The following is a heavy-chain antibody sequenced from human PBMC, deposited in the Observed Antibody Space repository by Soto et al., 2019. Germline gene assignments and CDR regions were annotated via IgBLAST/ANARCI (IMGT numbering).Heavy chain of an antibody. D-gene: IGHD6-13*01. CDR1: GGTFSSYA. CDR3: ARGPDFAAAVDY. J-gene: IGHJ4*02. CDR2: IIPIFGTA. V-gene: IGHV1-69*12. Sequence: QVQLVQSGAEVKKPGSSVKVSCKASGGTFSSYAISWVRQAPGQGLEWMGGIIPIFGTANYAQKFQGRVTMTADEGTRRAYMEMSSLRSEEPAVYYCARGPDFAAAVDYWGQGTLVTVSS.